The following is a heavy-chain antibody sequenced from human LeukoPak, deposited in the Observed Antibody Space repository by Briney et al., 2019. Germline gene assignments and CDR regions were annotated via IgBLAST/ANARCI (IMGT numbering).Heavy chain of an antibody. CDR3: ARHLLPAAVTSYDVLNI. D-gene: IGHD4-11*01. CDR2: IYPGDSDT. CDR1: GYSFTSYW. J-gene: IGHJ3*02. V-gene: IGHV5-51*01. Sequence: GESLKISCKGSGYSFTSYWIGWVRQMPGKGLEWMGIIYPGDSDTRYSPSFQGQVTISADKSISTAYLQWSSLKASDTAMYYCARHLLPAAVTSYDVLNIWGQGTMVTVSS.